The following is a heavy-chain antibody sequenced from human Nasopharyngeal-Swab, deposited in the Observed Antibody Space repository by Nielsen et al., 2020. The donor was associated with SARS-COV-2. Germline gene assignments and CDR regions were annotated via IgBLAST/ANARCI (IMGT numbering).Heavy chain of an antibody. D-gene: IGHD6-19*01. CDR2: TSPDGSQN. CDR1: GFPFRNYY. Sequence: GGSLRLSCAASGFPFRNYYMTWVRQPPGKGLEWVAGTSPDGSQNYYADSVKGRFTISRDNSKNTLYLQMNSLRAEDTAVYYCAREGDIAVAGPGLDYWGQGTLVTVSS. J-gene: IGHJ4*02. V-gene: IGHV3-7*01. CDR3: AREGDIAVAGPGLDY.